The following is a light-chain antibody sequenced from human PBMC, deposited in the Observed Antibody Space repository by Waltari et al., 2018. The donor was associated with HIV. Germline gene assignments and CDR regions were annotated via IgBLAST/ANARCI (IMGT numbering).Light chain of an antibody. Sequence: VVTQEPSLTVSPGATVTLTCASSTGAVSHYSHPSWFQQRPGQAPRPLLFGSNKRHSWTPDHFSGSLLGDKAVLTLSPVQPEDEADYYCLLYYGGRRPSWVFGGGTKLTV. J-gene: IGLJ3*02. V-gene: IGLV7-43*01. CDR1: TGAVSHYSH. CDR3: LLYYGGRRPSWV. CDR2: GSN.